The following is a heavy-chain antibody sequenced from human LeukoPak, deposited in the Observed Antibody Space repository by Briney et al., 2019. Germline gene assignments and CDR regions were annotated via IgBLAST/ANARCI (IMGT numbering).Heavy chain of an antibody. CDR1: GGSFSGYY. V-gene: IGHV4-34*01. J-gene: IGHJ4*02. CDR3: ARGQRGSYGSGSYSYFDY. Sequence: PSETLSLTCAVYGGSFSGYYWSWIRQPPGKGLEWIGEINHSGSTNYNPSLKSRVTISVDTSKNQFSLKLSSVTAADTAVYYCARGQRGSYGSGSYSYFDYWGQGTLVTVSS. D-gene: IGHD3-10*01. CDR2: INHSGST.